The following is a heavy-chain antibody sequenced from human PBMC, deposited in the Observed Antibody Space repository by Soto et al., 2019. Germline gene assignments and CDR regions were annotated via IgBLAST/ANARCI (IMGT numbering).Heavy chain of an antibody. CDR1: GFTLSTYA. J-gene: IGHJ4*02. CDR3: ASGPGPTNYYDILTGPQGVLDS. Sequence: GGSLRLSCVASGFTLSTYAMSWVRQAPGKGLEWVSGITGSGGATYYADSVKGRFTISRDISKNTLYLQMNSLRDEDTAVYYCASGPGPTNYYDILTGPQGVLDSWGQGTLVTVSS. CDR2: ITGSGGAT. D-gene: IGHD3-9*01. V-gene: IGHV3-23*01.